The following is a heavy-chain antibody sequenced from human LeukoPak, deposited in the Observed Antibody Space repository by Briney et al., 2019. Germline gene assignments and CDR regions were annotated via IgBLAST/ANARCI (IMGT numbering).Heavy chain of an antibody. V-gene: IGHV3-30*18. J-gene: IGHJ4*02. CDR3: AKSDDYVWGSYRH. CDR2: ISYDGSNK. CDR1: GFTFSSYG. Sequence: GRSLRLSCGASGFTFSSYGMHWVRQAPGKGLEWVAVISYDGSNKYYADSVKGRFTISRDNSKNTLYLQMNSLRAEDTAVYYCAKSDDYVWGSYRHWGQGTLVTVSS. D-gene: IGHD3-16*02.